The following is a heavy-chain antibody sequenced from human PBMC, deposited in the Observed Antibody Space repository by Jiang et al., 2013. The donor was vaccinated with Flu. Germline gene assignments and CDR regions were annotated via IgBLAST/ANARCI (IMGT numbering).Heavy chain of an antibody. CDR1: GGSFSGYY. CDR3: ARLSRGRSGSYYNEAKLDY. J-gene: IGHJ4*02. D-gene: IGHD3-10*01. V-gene: IGHV4-34*01. Sequence: LLKPSETLSLTCAVYGGSFSGYYWSWIRQPPGKGLEWIGEINHSGSTNYNPSLKSRVTISVDTSKNQFSLKLSSVTAADTAVYYCARLSRGRSGSYYNEAKLDYWGQGTLVTVSS. CDR2: INHSGST.